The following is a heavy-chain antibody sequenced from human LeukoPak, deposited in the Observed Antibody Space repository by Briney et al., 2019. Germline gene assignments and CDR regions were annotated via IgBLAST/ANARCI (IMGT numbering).Heavy chain of an antibody. J-gene: IGHJ4*02. V-gene: IGHV1-2*02. CDR2: INPNSGGT. CDR1: GYTFTGYY. Sequence: ASVKVSCKASGYTFTGYYMHWVRQAPGQGLEWMGWINPNSGGTNYAQKFQGRVTMTRDTSISTAYMELSRLRSDDTAVYYCARDSIFYYGSGSYFHWGQGTLVTVSS. D-gene: IGHD3-10*01. CDR3: ARDSIFYYGSGSYFH.